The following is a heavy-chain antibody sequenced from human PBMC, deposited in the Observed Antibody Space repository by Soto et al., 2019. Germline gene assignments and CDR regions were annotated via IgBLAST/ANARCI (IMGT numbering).Heavy chain of an antibody. V-gene: IGHV3-73*01. Sequence: GGSLRLSCAASGFTFSGSAMHWVRQASGKGLEWVGRIRSKANSYATAYAASVKGRFTISRDDSKNTAYLQMNSLKTEDTAVYYCTRLGIEYSSSSYYYYGMDVWGQGTTVTVSS. CDR1: GFTFSGSA. J-gene: IGHJ6*02. CDR3: TRLGIEYSSSSYYYYGMDV. CDR2: IRSKANSYAT. D-gene: IGHD6-6*01.